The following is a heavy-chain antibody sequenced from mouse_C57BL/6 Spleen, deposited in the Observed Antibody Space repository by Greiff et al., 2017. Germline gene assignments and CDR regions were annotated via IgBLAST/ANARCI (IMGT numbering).Heavy chain of an antibody. CDR1: GYSFTGYY. CDR2: INPSTGGT. V-gene: IGHV1-42*01. D-gene: IGHD3-2*02. Sequence: VQLQQSGPELVKPGASVKISCKASGYSFTGYYMNWVKQSPEKSLEWIGEINPSTGGTTYNQKFKAKATLTVDKSSSTAYMQLKSLTSEDSAVYYCARGGTLRSDFDYWGKGTTLTVSS. J-gene: IGHJ2*01. CDR3: ARGGTLRSDFDY.